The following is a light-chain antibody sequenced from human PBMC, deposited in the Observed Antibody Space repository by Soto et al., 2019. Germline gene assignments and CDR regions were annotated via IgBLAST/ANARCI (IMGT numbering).Light chain of an antibody. V-gene: IGKV1-27*01. CDR3: QKYSSVYN. CDR1: QGISNF. CDR2: AAS. Sequence: DIQMTQSPSSLSASVGDRVTITCRASQGISNFLAWYQQKPGKVPKRLISAASNLQSGVPSRFSGSGSGTDFTLNITSLQPEDVATYFCQKYSSVYNFGQGTRL. J-gene: IGKJ5*01.